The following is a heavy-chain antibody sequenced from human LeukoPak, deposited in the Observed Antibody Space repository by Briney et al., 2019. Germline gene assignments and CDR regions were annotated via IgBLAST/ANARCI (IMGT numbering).Heavy chain of an antibody. CDR1: GFTFSSYA. CDR3: ANPYDSSGYYGPGFDY. CDR2: ISYDGSNK. V-gene: IGHV3-30-3*01. D-gene: IGHD3-22*01. J-gene: IGHJ4*02. Sequence: GGSLRLSCAASGFTFSSYAMHWVRQAPGKGLEWVAVISYDGSNKYYADSVKGRFTISRDNSKNTLYLQMNSLRAEDTAVYYCANPYDSSGYYGPGFDYWGQGTLVTVSS.